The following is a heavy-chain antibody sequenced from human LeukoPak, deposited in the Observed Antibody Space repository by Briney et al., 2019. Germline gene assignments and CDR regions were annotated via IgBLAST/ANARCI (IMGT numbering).Heavy chain of an antibody. D-gene: IGHD6-19*01. J-gene: IGHJ4*02. CDR1: GYTFTSYD. CDR3: ARGKTIRVADPFDY. CDR2: INSYTGTT. V-gene: IGHV1-18*01. Sequence: ASVKVSCKASGYTFTSYDINWVRQAPGQGLEWMGWINSYTGTTNYGQKFQGRVTMTTDTSMSTAYIELRSLRSDDTAVYYCARGKTIRVADPFDYWGQGTLVTVSS.